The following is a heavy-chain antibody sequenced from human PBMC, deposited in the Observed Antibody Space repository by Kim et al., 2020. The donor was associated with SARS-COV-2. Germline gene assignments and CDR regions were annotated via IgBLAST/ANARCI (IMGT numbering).Heavy chain of an antibody. J-gene: IGHJ5*02. CDR2: IYYSGST. CDR1: GGSISSSSYY. D-gene: IGHD3-10*01. V-gene: IGHV4-39*01. CDR3: ARRYYYGSGSYFDWFDP. Sequence: SETLSLTCTVSGGSISSSSYYWGWIRQPPGKGLEWIGSIYYSGSTYYNPSLKSRVTISVDTSKNQFSLKLSSVTAADTAVYYCARRYYYGSGSYFDWFDPWGQGTLLTVSS.